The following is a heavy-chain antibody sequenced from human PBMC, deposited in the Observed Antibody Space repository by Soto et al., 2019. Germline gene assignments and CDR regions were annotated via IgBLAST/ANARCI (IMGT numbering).Heavy chain of an antibody. CDR2: ISNDGSNK. CDR1: GFTFSTYS. CDR3: ARSGLTQLWFGMDY. D-gene: IGHD3-22*01. Sequence: PGGSLRLSCAASGFTFSTYSMQWVRQAPGKGLEWVAGISNDGSNKYNADSVKGRFIISRDNSKNRLFLEMNRLRLEDTALYYCARSGLTQLWFGMDYWGQGALVTVSS. V-gene: IGHV3-30-3*01. J-gene: IGHJ4*02.